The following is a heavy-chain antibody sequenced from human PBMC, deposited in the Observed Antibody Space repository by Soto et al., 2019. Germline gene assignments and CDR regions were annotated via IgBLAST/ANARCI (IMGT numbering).Heavy chain of an antibody. D-gene: IGHD2-2*01. CDR2: VSPYNGNT. V-gene: IGHV1-18*01. CDR3: AREDLLLVPGAFDV. J-gene: IGHJ3*01. CDR1: GYTFTNYG. Sequence: GPEVEQPGASVKVSCRASGYTFTNYGISWVRQAPGQGLEWLGWVSPYNGNTNYVEKLQGRVTMTTDTSTTTAFMELRNLRSDDTAVYHCAREDLLLVPGAFDVWGQGTMVTVSS.